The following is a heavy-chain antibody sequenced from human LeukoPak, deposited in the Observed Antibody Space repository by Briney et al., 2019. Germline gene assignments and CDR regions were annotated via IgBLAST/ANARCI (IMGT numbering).Heavy chain of an antibody. D-gene: IGHD6-13*01. CDR1: GFTFSSYA. V-gene: IGHV3-23*01. Sequence: GGSLRLSCAAYGFTFSSYAMGSVRQAPGKGLEWVSAISGSGGSTYYADSVKGRFTISRDNSKNTLYLQMNSLRAEVTAVYYCAKDSSSCLGDYWGQGTLVTVSS. J-gene: IGHJ4*02. CDR3: AKDSSSCLGDY. CDR2: ISGSGGST.